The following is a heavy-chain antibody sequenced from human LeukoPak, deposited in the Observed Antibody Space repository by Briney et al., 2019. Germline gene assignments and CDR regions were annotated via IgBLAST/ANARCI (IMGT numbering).Heavy chain of an antibody. D-gene: IGHD1-14*01. CDR3: ARRVTGRGAYYFDY. J-gene: IGHJ4*02. CDR2: IYYSGTT. V-gene: IGHV4-61*01. Sequence: SETLSLTCTVSGGSVSSGSYYWSWIRQPPGKGLEWIGCIYYSGTTHYNPSLKSRVTISVDTSKNQFSLNLSSVTAADTAVYYCARRVTGRGAYYFDYWDQGTLVTVSS. CDR1: GGSVSSGSYY.